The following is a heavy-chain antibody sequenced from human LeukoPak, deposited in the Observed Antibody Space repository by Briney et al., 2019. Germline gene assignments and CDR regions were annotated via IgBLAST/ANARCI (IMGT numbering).Heavy chain of an antibody. CDR2: IYYSGST. CDR1: GGSISSSSYY. D-gene: IGHD2-2*02. CDR3: ASDDCSSTSCYMGY. J-gene: IGHJ4*02. V-gene: IGHV4-39*01. Sequence: SETLSLTCTVSGGSISSSSYYWGWIRQPPGKGLEWIGSIYYSGSTYYNPSLESRVTISVDTSKNQFSLKLSSVTAADTAVYYCASDDCSSTSCYMGYWGQGTLVTVSS.